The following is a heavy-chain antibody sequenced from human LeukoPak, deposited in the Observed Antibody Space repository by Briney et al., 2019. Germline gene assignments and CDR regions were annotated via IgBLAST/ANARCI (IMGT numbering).Heavy chain of an antibody. Sequence: GGSLRLSCATSGFTFSAYEMNWVRQAPGKGLEWISYISDSGVSIHYADSVRGRFSISRDNAKDALLLQMNTLRAEDTAVYYCVRGRHSANNYGGDYWGQGTLDTVSS. D-gene: IGHD5-12*01. V-gene: IGHV3-48*03. CDR2: ISDSGVSI. CDR3: VRGRHSANNYGGDY. J-gene: IGHJ4*02. CDR1: GFTFSAYE.